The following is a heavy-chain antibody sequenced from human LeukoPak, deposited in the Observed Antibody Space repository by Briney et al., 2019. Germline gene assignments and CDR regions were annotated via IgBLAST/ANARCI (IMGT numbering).Heavy chain of an antibody. D-gene: IGHD5-12*01. CDR3: ARHSGYDGFDY. CDR1: GFTFSSYT. J-gene: IGHJ4*02. CDR2: ITTSDGNT. V-gene: IGHV3-21*01. Sequence: PGGSLRLSCAASGFTFSSYTMSWVRQAPGKGLEWVSTITTSDGNTYYADSVKGRFTISRDNAKNSLYLQMNSLRAEDTAVYYCARHSGYDGFDYWGQGTLVTVSS.